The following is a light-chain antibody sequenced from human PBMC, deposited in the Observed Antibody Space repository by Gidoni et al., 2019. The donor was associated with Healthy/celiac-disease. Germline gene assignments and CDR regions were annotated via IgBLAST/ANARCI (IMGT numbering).Light chain of an antibody. CDR3: QQYGSSRWT. V-gene: IGKV3-20*01. J-gene: IGKJ1*01. CDR2: GAS. CDR1: QSVSSSY. Sequence: VLKQYAGTLSLSPEERATLARRASQSVSSSYLAWYQQKPGQAPRLLIYGASSRATGIPDRFSCSSSGTDFTITISRLEPEYVAVYYCQQYGSSRWTFGQGTKVEIK.